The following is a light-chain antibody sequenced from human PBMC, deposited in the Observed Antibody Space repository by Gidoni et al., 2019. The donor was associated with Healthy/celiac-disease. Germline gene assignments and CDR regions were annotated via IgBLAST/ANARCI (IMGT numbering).Light chain of an antibody. CDR3: CSYAGSSSWV. CDR1: SSDVGSYNI. CDR2: EVS. V-gene: IGLV2-23*02. J-gene: IGLJ3*02. Sequence: QSALTQPASVSGSPGHSITISCTGTSSDVGSYNIVSWYQQHPGKAPKLMIYEVSKRPSGVSNRFSGSKSGNTASLTISGLQAEDEADYYCCSYAGSSSWVFGGGTKLTVL.